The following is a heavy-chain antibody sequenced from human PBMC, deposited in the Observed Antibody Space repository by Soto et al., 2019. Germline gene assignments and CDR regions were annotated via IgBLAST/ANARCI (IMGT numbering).Heavy chain of an antibody. J-gene: IGHJ3*02. V-gene: IGHV3-74*01. CDR1: GFTFSSYW. CDR2: INSDGSST. Sequence: GGSLRLSCAASGFTFSSYWMHWVRQAPGKGLVWVSRINSDGSSTSYADSVKGRFTISRDNAKNTLYLQMNSLRAEDTAVYFCARKWLRGSSVAFDIWGQGTMVTVSS. CDR3: ARKWLRGSSVAFDI. D-gene: IGHD3-22*01.